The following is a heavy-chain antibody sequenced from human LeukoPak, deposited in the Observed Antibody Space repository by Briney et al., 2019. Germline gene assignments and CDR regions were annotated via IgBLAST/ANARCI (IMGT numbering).Heavy chain of an antibody. V-gene: IGHV3-23*01. D-gene: IGHD1-7*01. Sequence: GGSLRLSCAASGFTFSSYAMSWVRQAPGKGLEWVSAISGSGGSTYYADSVKGRFTISRDNSKNTQYLQMNSLRAEDTAVYYCAKAGNWNYREYFDYWGQGTLVTVSS. CDR1: GFTFSSYA. J-gene: IGHJ4*02. CDR2: ISGSGGST. CDR3: AKAGNWNYREYFDY.